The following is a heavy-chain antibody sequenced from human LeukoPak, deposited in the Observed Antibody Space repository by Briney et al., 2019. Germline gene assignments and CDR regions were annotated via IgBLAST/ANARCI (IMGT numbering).Heavy chain of an antibody. J-gene: IGHJ5*02. CDR2: ISYDGRNK. V-gene: IGHV3-30*18. CDR3: AKGYSSGPGWFDP. D-gene: IGHD6-19*01. Sequence: SGGSLRLSCAASGFTFSSYGMHWVRQAPGKGLEWVAVISYDGRNKYYADSVKGRFTISRDNSKNTLYLQMNSLRAEDTAVYYCAKGYSSGPGWFDPWGQGTLVTVSS. CDR1: GFTFSSYG.